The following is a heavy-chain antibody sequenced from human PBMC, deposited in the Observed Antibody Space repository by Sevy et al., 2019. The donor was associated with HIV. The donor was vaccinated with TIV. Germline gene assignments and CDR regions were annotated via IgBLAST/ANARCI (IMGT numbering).Heavy chain of an antibody. CDR2: IWNEGSNK. V-gene: IGHV3-33*01. CDR1: GFTFSNYG. J-gene: IGHJ4*02. Sequence: GGSLRLSCAASGFTFSNYGMHWVRQAPGKGLEWVAVIWNEGSNKYYADSVKGRFTITIDNSKNTLYLQMNSLRVEDTAVYFCARGGDFNDRSAKRDFDYWGQGTLVTVSS. D-gene: IGHD3-22*01. CDR3: ARGGDFNDRSAKRDFDY.